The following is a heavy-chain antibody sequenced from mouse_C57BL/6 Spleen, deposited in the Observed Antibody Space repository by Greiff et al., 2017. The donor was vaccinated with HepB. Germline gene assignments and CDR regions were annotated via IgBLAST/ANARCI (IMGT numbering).Heavy chain of an antibody. D-gene: IGHD3-2*02. Sequence: VKLQQSGAELVRPGASVKLSCKASGYTFTDYYINWVKQRPGQGLEWIARIYPGSGNTYYNEKFKGKATLTAEKSSSTAYMQLSSLTSEDSAVYFCARDSSDAMDYWGQGTSVTVSS. J-gene: IGHJ4*01. CDR3: ARDSSDAMDY. CDR1: GYTFTDYY. V-gene: IGHV1-76*01. CDR2: IYPGSGNT.